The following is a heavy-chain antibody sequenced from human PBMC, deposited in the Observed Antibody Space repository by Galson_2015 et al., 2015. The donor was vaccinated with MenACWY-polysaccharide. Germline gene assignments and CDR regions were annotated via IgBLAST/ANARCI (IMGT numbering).Heavy chain of an antibody. D-gene: IGHD3-10*01. J-gene: IGHJ6*02. V-gene: IGHV3-74*01. CDR2: INSDASST. CDR1: GLTFSNNW. Sequence: SLRLSCAASGLTFSNNWIHWVRHAPGKGLVWVSRINSDASSTAYADSVKGRFTISRDNAKNTLYLQMNSLRVEDTAVYYCVGPLGRGGTGAYGMDASVQGTTVTVSS. CDR3: VGPLGRGGTGAYGMDA.